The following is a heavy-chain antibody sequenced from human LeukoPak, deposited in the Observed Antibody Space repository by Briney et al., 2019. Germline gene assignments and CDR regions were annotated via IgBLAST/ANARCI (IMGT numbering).Heavy chain of an antibody. CDR2: IYHSGST. CDR1: GGSISSSSYY. Sequence: PSETLSLTCTVSGGSISSSSYYWGWIRQPPGKGLEWIGSIYHSGSTYYNPSLKSRVTISVDTSKNQFSLKLSSVTAADTAVYYCARDLVYYDILDYYYMDVWGKGTTVTVSS. J-gene: IGHJ6*03. V-gene: IGHV4-39*07. D-gene: IGHD3-9*01. CDR3: ARDLVYYDILDYYYMDV.